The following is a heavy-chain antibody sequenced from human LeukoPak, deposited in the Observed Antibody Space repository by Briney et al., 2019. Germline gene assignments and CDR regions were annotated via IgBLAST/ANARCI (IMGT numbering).Heavy chain of an antibody. CDR3: AKDFYYGSTQDYYYGMDV. J-gene: IGHJ6*02. CDR2: ILYDGSNK. V-gene: IGHV3-30*18. D-gene: IGHD3-10*01. Sequence: PGGSLRLSCAASGFTFSSYGMHWVRQAPGKGLEWVAVILYDGSNKYYADSVKGRFTISRDNPKNTLYLQMNSLRAEDTAVYHSAKDFYYGSTQDYYYGMDVWGQGTTVTVSS. CDR1: GFTFSSYG.